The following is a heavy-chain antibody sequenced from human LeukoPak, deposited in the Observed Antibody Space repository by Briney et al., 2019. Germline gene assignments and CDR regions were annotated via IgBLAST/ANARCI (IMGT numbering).Heavy chain of an antibody. D-gene: IGHD6-19*01. CDR3: ARPGGYSSGWYYFDY. CDR2: ISSSSSYI. CDR1: GFTFSSYS. V-gene: IGHV3-21*01. Sequence: GGSLRLSCAASGFTFSSYSMNWVRQAPGKGLEWVSSISSSSSYIYYADSVKGRFTISRDNAKNSLYLQMNSLRAEDTAVYYCARPGGYSSGWYYFDYWGQGTLVIVSS. J-gene: IGHJ4*02.